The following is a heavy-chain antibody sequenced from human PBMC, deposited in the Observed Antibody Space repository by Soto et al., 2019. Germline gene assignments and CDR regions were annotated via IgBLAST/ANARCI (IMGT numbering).Heavy chain of an antibody. J-gene: IGHJ4*02. V-gene: IGHV3-21*01. CDR1: GFTFSSYS. Sequence: GGSLRLSCAASGFTFSSYSMNWVRQAPGKGLEWVSSISSSSSYIYYADSVKGRFTISRDNAKNSLYLQMNSLRAEDTAVYYCARESGYSSGWKYYFDYWGQGTLVTVSS. D-gene: IGHD6-19*01. CDR2: ISSSSSYI. CDR3: ARESGYSSGWKYYFDY.